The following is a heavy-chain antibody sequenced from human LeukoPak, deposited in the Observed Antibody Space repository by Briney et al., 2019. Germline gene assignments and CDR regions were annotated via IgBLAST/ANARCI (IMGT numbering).Heavy chain of an antibody. D-gene: IGHD6-19*01. CDR3: AKAAVAGTKEDYFDY. CDR2: TSGSGGST. J-gene: IGHJ4*02. Sequence: GGSLRLSCAASGFTFSSYAMSWVRQAPGKGLEWVSATSGSGGSTYYADSVKGRFTISRDNSKNTLYLQMNSLRAEDTAVYYCAKAAVAGTKEDYFDYWGQGTLVTVSS. CDR1: GFTFSSYA. V-gene: IGHV3-23*01.